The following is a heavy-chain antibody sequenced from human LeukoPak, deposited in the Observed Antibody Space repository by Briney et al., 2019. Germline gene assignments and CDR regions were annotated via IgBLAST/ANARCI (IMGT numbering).Heavy chain of an antibody. CDR2: IYYSGST. CDR3: ARRTMIALDY. D-gene: IGHD3-22*01. CDR1: GGSISSGSYY. Sequence: SQTLSLTCTVSGGSISSGSYYWSWIRQHPGKGLEWIGYIYYSGSTYYNPSLKSRVTISVDTSKNQFSLKLSSVTAADTAVYYCARRTMIALDYWGQGTLVTVSS. J-gene: IGHJ4*02. V-gene: IGHV4-31*03.